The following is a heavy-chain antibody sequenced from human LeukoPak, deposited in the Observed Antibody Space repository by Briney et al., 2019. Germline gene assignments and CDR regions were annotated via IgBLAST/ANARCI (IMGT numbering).Heavy chain of an antibody. CDR1: GFSFSSYS. CDR3: ARELPAGGKEYYYDSSGYYRDY. Sequence: PGGSLRLSCAASGFSFSSYSMNWVCQAPGKGLEWVSYISSTSTYIYNADSVKGRFTISRDNAESSLYLQMSSLRADDTAVYYCARELPAGGKEYYYDSSGYYRDYWGQGTLVTVSS. V-gene: IGHV3-21*01. CDR2: ISSTSTYI. J-gene: IGHJ4*02. D-gene: IGHD3-22*01.